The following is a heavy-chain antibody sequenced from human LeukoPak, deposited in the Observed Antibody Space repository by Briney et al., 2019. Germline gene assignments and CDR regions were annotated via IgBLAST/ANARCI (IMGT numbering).Heavy chain of an antibody. CDR1: GLTFSSSE. D-gene: IGHD1-26*01. Sequence: GGSLRLSCAPSGLTFSSSEMNWVRQAPGKGLEWVSYISSRGSVIYYADSVRGRFTISRDNAKNSLYLQMNSLRAEDTAVYYCAKWEYAFDIWGQGTMVTVSS. J-gene: IGHJ3*02. CDR3: AKWEYAFDI. V-gene: IGHV3-48*03. CDR2: ISSRGSVI.